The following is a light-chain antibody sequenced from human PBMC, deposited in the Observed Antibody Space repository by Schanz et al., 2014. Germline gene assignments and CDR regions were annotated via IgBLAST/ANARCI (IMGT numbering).Light chain of an antibody. J-gene: IGLJ3*02. Sequence: QSALTQPASVSGSPGQSITISCTGTSSDVGGYNYVTWYQQYPGKAPKVIIYDVSDRPSGVSNRFSGSKSGNTASLTISGLQPEDEADYYCQSYDSSLGGSWVFGGGTKLTVL. CDR2: DVS. CDR1: SSDVGGYNY. CDR3: QSYDSSLGGSWV. V-gene: IGLV2-14*03.